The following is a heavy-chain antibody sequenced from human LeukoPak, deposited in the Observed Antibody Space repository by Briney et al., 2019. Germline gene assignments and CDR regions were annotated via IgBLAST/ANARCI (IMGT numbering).Heavy chain of an antibody. CDR1: GFTVSSNY. Sequence: GGSLRLSCAASGFTVSSNYMSWVRQAPGKGLEWVSVIYSGGSTYYADSVKGRFTISRDNSKNTLYLQMNSLRAEDTAVYYCAREDVDIVATDARDYYGMDVWGQGTTVTASS. D-gene: IGHD5-12*01. V-gene: IGHV3-66*01. CDR2: IYSGGST. CDR3: AREDVDIVATDARDYYGMDV. J-gene: IGHJ6*02.